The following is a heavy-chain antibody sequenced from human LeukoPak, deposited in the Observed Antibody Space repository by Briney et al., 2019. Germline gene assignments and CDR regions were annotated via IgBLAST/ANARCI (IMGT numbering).Heavy chain of an antibody. CDR1: GGSINDHA. Sequence: PSETLSLTCTVSGGSINDHAWCWIRQPPGRGLEWIGCVYYTGSSEYNASLKSRLTISTDTSKNQLSLKVTSVTAADTAIYSCARLSRIATAGAYSYHSLDIWGQGTTVTVSS. CDR3: ARLSRIATAGAYSYHSLDI. D-gene: IGHD6-13*01. V-gene: IGHV4-59*11. CDR2: VYYTGSS. J-gene: IGHJ6*02.